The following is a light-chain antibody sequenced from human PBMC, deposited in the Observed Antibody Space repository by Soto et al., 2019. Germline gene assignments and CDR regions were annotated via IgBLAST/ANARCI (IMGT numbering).Light chain of an antibody. J-gene: IGLJ2*01. CDR3: SSYTSTNTLI. CDR1: SSDIGGYNY. Sequence: QSALTQPASVSGSPGQSITISCTGTSSDIGGYNYVSWFQQYPGKAPKVMIYEVTNRPSGVSNRFSGSKSGNTASLTISGLQAEDDADYYCSSYTSTNTLIFGGGTQLTVL. CDR2: EVT. V-gene: IGLV2-14*01.